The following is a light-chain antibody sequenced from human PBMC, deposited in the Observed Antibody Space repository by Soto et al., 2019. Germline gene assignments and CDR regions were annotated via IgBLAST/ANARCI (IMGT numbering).Light chain of an antibody. CDR3: QQRSNWPPYT. V-gene: IGKV3-11*01. CDR1: QSVSSY. J-gene: IGKJ2*01. Sequence: EIVLTQSPATLSLSPGERATLSCRASQSVSSYLAWYQQKPGQAPRLLFYDASNRATGIPARFSGSGSGTDFTLTISSLEPEDFAVYYCQQRSNWPPYTFGQWTKLEIK. CDR2: DAS.